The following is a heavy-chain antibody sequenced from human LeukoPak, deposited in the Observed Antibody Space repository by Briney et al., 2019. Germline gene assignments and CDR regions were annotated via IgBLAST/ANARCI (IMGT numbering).Heavy chain of an antibody. CDR3: AKDRVTIFGVVIPPDAFDI. J-gene: IGHJ3*02. CDR1: GFTFSSYA. CDR2: ISGSGGST. D-gene: IGHD3-3*01. Sequence: GGSLRLSCAASGFTFSSYAMSGVRQAPGKGLEWVSAISGSGGSTYYADSVKGRFTISRDNSKNTLYLQMNSLRAEDTAVYYCAKDRVTIFGVVIPPDAFDIWGQGTMVTVSS. V-gene: IGHV3-23*01.